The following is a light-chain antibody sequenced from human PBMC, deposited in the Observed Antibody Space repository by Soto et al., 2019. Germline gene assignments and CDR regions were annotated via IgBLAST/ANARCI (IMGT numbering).Light chain of an antibody. CDR1: SSDVGAYNY. Sequence: QPVLTQPPSVSGAPGQRVTISCTGTSSDVGAYNYVSWYRQHPGKAPKLLIFEVNSRPSGVPDRFSGSKSGNTASLTVSGLQAEDESHYYCSSYAGSNTWVFGGGTKLTVL. CDR2: EVN. J-gene: IGLJ3*02. CDR3: SSYAGSNTWV. V-gene: IGLV2-8*01.